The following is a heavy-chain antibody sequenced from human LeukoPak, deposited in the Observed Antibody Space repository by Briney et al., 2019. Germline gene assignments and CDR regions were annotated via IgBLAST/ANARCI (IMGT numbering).Heavy chain of an antibody. CDR3: ARECGRQWLVHSAHPFDY. V-gene: IGHV1-2*02. CDR1: GYTFTSYD. Sequence: ASVKVSCKASGYTFTSYDINWVRQAPGQGLEWMGWINPNSGGTNYAQKFQGRVTMTRDTSISTAYMELSRLRSDDTAVYYCARECGRQWLVHSAHPFDYWGQGTLVTVSS. D-gene: IGHD6-19*01. J-gene: IGHJ4*02. CDR2: INPNSGGT.